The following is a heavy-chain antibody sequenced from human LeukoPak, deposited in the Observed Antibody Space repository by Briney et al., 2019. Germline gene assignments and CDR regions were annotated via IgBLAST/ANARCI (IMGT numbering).Heavy chain of an antibody. CDR1: AGSISSGGYY. CDR2: IYYSGST. D-gene: IGHD6-13*01. V-gene: IGHV4-31*03. Sequence: PSETLSLTCTVSAGSISSGGYYWSWIRQYPGKGLEWIGYIYYSGSTYYNPSLKSRVTISVDTSKNQFSLKLSSVTAADTAVYYCARGGSSSSWIVYYFDYWGQGTLVTVSS. CDR3: ARGGSSSSWIVYYFDY. J-gene: IGHJ4*02.